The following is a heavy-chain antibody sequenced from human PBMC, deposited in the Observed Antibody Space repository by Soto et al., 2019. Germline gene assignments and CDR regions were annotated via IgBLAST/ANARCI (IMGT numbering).Heavy chain of an antibody. J-gene: IGHJ4*02. Sequence: GESLKISCKASGYSFSSYWIAWVRQMPGKGLEWMGIIYPGDSDTRYSPSFQGQVTISRDNSKNTLYLQMNSLRAEDTAVYYCAKDTYYHDRSGYYIFDYWGQGTLVTSPQ. CDR1: GYSFSSYW. V-gene: IGHV5-51*01. CDR3: AKDTYYHDRSGYYIFDY. CDR2: IYPGDSDT. D-gene: IGHD3-22*01.